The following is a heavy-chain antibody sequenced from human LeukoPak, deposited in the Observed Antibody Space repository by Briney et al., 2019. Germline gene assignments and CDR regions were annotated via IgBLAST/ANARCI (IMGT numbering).Heavy chain of an antibody. CDR3: ARHGYYDSSGYYRDAFDI. D-gene: IGHD3-22*01. CDR2: IYYSGST. J-gene: IGHJ3*02. CDR1: GGSISSSSYY. Sequence: SETLSLTCTVSGGSISSSSYYWGWIRQPPGKGQEWIGSIYYSGSTYYNPSLKSRVTISVDTSKNQFSLKLSSVTAADTAVYYCARHGYYDSSGYYRDAFDIWGQGTMVTVSS. V-gene: IGHV4-39*01.